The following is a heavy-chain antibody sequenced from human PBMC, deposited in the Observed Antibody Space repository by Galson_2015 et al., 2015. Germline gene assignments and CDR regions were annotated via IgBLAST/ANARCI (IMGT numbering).Heavy chain of an antibody. CDR3: AKDPNGDYVGAFDT. J-gene: IGHJ3*02. V-gene: IGHV3-23*01. CDR2: ITSSGDII. Sequence: SLRLSCAASGFTVSSNYMSWVRQAPGKGLEWVSTITSSGDIIRYADSVKGRFTTSRDNSRNTLFLQMSSLRVEDTAIYYCAKDPNGDYVGAFDTWGHGTLVTVSS. D-gene: IGHD4-17*01. CDR1: GFTVSSNY.